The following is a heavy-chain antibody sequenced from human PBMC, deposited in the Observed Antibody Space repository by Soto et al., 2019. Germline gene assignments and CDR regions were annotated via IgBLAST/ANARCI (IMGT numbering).Heavy chain of an antibody. D-gene: IGHD3-9*01. CDR1: GYTFTELS. J-gene: IGHJ4*02. CDR2: FDPEDGET. Sequence: ASGRVACKVSGYTFTELSMHWVRQAPGKGLEWMGGFDPEDGETIYAQKFQGRVTMTEDTSTDTAYMELSSLRSEDTAVYYCAKLPQYDFFSGYLNDYDFCAQGTHVSFSA. CDR3: AKLPQYDFFSGYLNDYDF. V-gene: IGHV1-24*01.